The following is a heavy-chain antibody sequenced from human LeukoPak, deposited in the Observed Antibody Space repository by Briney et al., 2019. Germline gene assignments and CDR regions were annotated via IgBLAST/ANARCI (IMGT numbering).Heavy chain of an antibody. CDR1: GFTLSTYW. CDR3: ARSFADSSGYYYGDSFDI. CDR2: INSEDSDT. V-gene: IGHV3-74*01. D-gene: IGHD3-22*01. J-gene: IGHJ3*02. Sequence: VGSLRLSCAVSGFTLSTYWMHWVRQSPGNGLVWVSRINSEDSDTNCTASVNGRFTISRDNAKNTLYLQMHSLRAEDTAVYYCARSFADSSGYYYGDSFDIWGRGTMVTVSS.